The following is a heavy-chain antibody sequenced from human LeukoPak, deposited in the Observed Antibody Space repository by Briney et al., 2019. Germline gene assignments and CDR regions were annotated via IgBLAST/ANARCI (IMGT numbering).Heavy chain of an antibody. Sequence: GGSLRLSCAASXFTFSSYIMNWVRQAPGKGLEWVSSISGSGNYIYYADSVKGRFTISRDNAKNSLYLQMNSLRAEDTAVYYCARDSIQQQLVLEDRGYPYYFEHWGQGTLVTVSS. CDR3: ARDSIQQQLVLEDRGYPYYFEH. J-gene: IGHJ4*02. CDR1: XFTFSSYI. CDR2: ISGSGNYI. D-gene: IGHD6-13*01. V-gene: IGHV3-21*01.